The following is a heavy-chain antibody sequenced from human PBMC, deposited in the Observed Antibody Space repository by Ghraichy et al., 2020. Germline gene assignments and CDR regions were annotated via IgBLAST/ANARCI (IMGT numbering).Heavy chain of an antibody. J-gene: IGHJ4*02. Sequence: GGSLRLSCAASGFTFSDYYMSWIRQAPGKGLEWVSYISSSGSTIYYADSVKGRFTISRDNAKNSLYLQMNSLRAEDTAVYYCARDGAVFSDMGYYFDYWGQGTLVTVSS. D-gene: IGHD3-9*01. CDR3: ARDGAVFSDMGYYFDY. CDR1: GFTFSDYY. CDR2: ISSSGSTI. V-gene: IGHV3-11*01.